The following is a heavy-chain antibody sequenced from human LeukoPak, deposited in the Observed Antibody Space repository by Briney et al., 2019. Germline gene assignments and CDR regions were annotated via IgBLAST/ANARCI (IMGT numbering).Heavy chain of an antibody. Sequence: PGGYLIHFCAASGFSFSSNAMSWVRQAPGEGLEWVSAIRCSVGSTSYADSVKGRFTISRDNSKSTLYLQMNSLRAEDTAVYYCAKDRDPVVVPAAIYYWGQGTLVTVSS. CDR2: IRCSVGST. J-gene: IGHJ4*02. D-gene: IGHD2-2*02. CDR1: GFSFSSNA. V-gene: IGHV3-23*01. CDR3: AKDRDPVVVPAAIYY.